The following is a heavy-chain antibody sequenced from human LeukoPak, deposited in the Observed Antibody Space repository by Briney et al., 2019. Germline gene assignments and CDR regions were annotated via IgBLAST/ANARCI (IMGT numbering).Heavy chain of an antibody. V-gene: IGHV3-30-3*01. J-gene: IGHJ4*02. CDR1: GFTFSSYA. CDR3: ARDAPYFDY. Sequence: PGRSLRLSCAASGFTFSSYALHWVRQAPGKGLEWVAVISYDGSNKYYADPVKGRFTISRDNSKNTLYLQMNSLRAEDTAVYYCARDAPYFDYWGQGTLVTVSS. CDR2: ISYDGSNK.